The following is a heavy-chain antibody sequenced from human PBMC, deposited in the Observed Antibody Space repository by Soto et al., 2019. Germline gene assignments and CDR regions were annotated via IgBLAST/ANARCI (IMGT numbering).Heavy chain of an antibody. CDR1: GFTFSSYA. J-gene: IGHJ6*02. CDR3: ARPYYDFWSGYYTGPYYYYGMDV. V-gene: IGHV3-30-3*01. Sequence: GGSLRLSCAASGFTFSSYAMHWVRQAPGKGLEWVAVISYDGSNKYYADSVKGRFTISRDNSKNTLYLQMNSLRAEDTAVYYCARPYYDFWSGYYTGPYYYYGMDVWGQGATVTVSS. CDR2: ISYDGSNK. D-gene: IGHD3-3*01.